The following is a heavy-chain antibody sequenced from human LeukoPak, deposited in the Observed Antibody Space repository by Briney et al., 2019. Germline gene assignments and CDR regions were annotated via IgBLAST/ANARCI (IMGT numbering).Heavy chain of an antibody. Sequence: GGSLRLSCAASGFMFSSNWMSWVRLAPGKGLEWVANIKEDGTETYYVDSVKGRFTISRDNSKNTLYLQMNSLRAEDTAVYYCAKDHYYGSGASDYWGQGTLVTVSS. J-gene: IGHJ4*02. D-gene: IGHD3-10*01. CDR3: AKDHYYGSGASDY. CDR2: IKEDGTET. V-gene: IGHV3-7*03. CDR1: GFMFSSNW.